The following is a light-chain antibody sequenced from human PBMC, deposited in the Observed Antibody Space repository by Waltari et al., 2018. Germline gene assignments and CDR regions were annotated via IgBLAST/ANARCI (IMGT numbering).Light chain of an antibody. V-gene: IGLV1-51*01. CDR1: SSNIGNTH. CDR3: GTWDSSLNAWV. CDR2: DNN. Sequence: QSVLTQPPSVSAAPGQKVTISCSGSSSNIGNTHVSWYQQLPGTAPRLLIYDNNKRPSGIPDRFSGSKSGTSVTLGITGPQTGDEADYYCGTWDSSLNAWVFGGGTKLTVL. J-gene: IGLJ3*02.